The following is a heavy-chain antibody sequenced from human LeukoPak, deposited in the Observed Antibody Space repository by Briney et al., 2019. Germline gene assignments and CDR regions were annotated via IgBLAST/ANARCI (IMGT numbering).Heavy chain of an antibody. CDR3: ATSVAVAGTAYYYYYYMDV. CDR2: FDPEDGET. D-gene: IGHD6-19*01. V-gene: IGHV1-24*01. J-gene: IGHJ6*03. CDR1: GYTLTELS. Sequence: ASVKVSCKVSGYTLTELSMHWVRQAPGKGLEWMGGFDPEDGETIYAQKFQGRVIMTEDTSTDTAYMELSSLRSEDTAVYCCATSVAVAGTAYYYYYYMDVWGKGTTVTVSS.